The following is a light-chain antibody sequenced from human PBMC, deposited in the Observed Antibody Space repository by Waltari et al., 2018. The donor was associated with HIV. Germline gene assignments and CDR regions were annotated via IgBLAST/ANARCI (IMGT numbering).Light chain of an antibody. CDR2: EVS. V-gene: IGLV2-14*01. Sequence: QSALTPPASVSGSPGQSITISCTGTRPDGGGYNYASCYQHHPGKAPKVMIYEVSNRPSGVSNRFSGSKSGNTASLTISGLQAEDEADYYCSSYTSSTTWVFGGGTKLTVL. CDR1: RPDGGGYNY. J-gene: IGLJ3*02. CDR3: SSYTSSTTWV.